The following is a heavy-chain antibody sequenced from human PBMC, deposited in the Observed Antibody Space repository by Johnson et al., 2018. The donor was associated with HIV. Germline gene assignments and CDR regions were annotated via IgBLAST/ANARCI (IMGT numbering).Heavy chain of an antibody. CDR3: ALSTSWSIAFDI. CDR1: GFSFRSHW. J-gene: IGHJ3*02. Sequence: VQLVESGGGLVEPGGSLRLSCGASGFSFRSHWMSWVRQGPGKGLEWVGNINHDGSEKYYVGSVKGRFTISRDNTKNSLYLQMNSLRADDTAMYYCALSTSWSIAFDIWGQGTVVTVSS. V-gene: IGHV3-7*05. D-gene: IGHD6-13*01. CDR2: INHDGSEK.